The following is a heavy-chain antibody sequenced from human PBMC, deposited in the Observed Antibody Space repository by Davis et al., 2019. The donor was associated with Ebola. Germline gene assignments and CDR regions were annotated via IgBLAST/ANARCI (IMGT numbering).Heavy chain of an antibody. V-gene: IGHV3-11*01. Sequence: GESLKISCAASGFTVSSNYMSWVRQAPGKGLEWVSYISSSGSTIYYADSVKGRFTISRDNAKNSLYLQMNSLRAEDTAVYYCVGGSGSYYSYGTDVWGQGTTVTVSS. J-gene: IGHJ6*02. CDR3: VGGSGSYYSYGTDV. D-gene: IGHD3-10*01. CDR2: ISSSGSTI. CDR1: GFTVSSNY.